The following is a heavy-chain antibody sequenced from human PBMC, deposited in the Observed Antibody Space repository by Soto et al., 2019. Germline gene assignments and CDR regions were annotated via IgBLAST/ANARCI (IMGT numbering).Heavy chain of an antibody. CDR2: ISGSGGSR. Sequence: QLLESGGGLVQPGGSLRLSCAASGFTFSSYAMSWVRQAPGKGLEWVSGISGSGGSRNYADSVKGRFTISRDNSKNTLYLQMNSLRAEDTAVYYCAKRELVLDYWGQGTLVTVSS. CDR3: AKRELVLDY. J-gene: IGHJ4*02. CDR1: GFTFSSYA. D-gene: IGHD6-13*01. V-gene: IGHV3-23*01.